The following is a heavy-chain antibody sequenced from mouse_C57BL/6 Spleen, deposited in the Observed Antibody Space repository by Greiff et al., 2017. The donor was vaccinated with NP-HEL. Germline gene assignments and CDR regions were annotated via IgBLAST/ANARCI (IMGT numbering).Heavy chain of an antibody. J-gene: IGHJ2*01. V-gene: IGHV1-52*01. D-gene: IGHD1-1*01. Sequence: QVQLQQPGAELVRPGSSVKLSCKASGYTFTSYWMHWVKQRPIQGLEWIGNIDPSDSETHYNQKFKDKATLTVDKSSSTAYMQLSSLTSEDSAVYYFARSRAYVSSYYFDYWGQGTTLTVSS. CDR3: ARSRAYVSSYYFDY. CDR1: GYTFTSYW. CDR2: IDPSDSET.